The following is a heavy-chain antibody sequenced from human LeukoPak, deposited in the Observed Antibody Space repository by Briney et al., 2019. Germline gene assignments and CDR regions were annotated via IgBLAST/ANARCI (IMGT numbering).Heavy chain of an antibody. CDR2: ISSSSSTI. V-gene: IGHV3-48*04. CDR3: ALSSGYYYTPGFDY. J-gene: IGHJ4*02. CDR1: GFTFSSYS. D-gene: IGHD3-22*01. Sequence: GGSLRLSCAASGFTFSSYSMNWVRQAPGKGLKWVSYISSSSSTIYYADSVKGRFTISRDNAKNSLYLQMNSLRAEDTAVYYCALSSGYYYTPGFDYRGQGTLVTVSS.